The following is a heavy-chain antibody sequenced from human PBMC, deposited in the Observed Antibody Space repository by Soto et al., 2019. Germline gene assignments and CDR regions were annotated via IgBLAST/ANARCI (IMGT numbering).Heavy chain of an antibody. Sequence: LRLSCAASGFTFSSYGMSWVRQAPGKGLEWVSVISGGGGSTYYADSVKGRFTISRDNSKNILYLQMNSLRAEDTAVYYCAKFGSGGFLYYFAYWGQGTLVTVSS. CDR2: ISGGGGST. CDR3: AKFGSGGFLYYFAY. J-gene: IGHJ4*02. D-gene: IGHD3-10*01. CDR1: GFTFSSYG. V-gene: IGHV3-23*01.